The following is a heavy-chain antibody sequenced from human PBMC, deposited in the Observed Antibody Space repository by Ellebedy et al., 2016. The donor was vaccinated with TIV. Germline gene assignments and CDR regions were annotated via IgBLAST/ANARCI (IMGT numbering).Heavy chain of an antibody. Sequence: GGSLRLXXAGSGFTLSNYWMSWVRQAPGKGLEWVAKINQDGSEKSYVDSVKGRFTISRDNAKNSVFLEMSSLRDEDTAVYYCARPPPGSREALFEHWGQGALVTVSS. CDR3: ARPPPGSREALFEH. CDR1: GFTLSNYW. J-gene: IGHJ4*02. CDR2: INQDGSEK. D-gene: IGHD1-26*01. V-gene: IGHV3-7*03.